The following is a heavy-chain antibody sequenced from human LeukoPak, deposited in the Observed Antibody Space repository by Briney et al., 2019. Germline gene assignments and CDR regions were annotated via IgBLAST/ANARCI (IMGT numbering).Heavy chain of an antibody. D-gene: IGHD4-17*01. Sequence: GGSLRLSCAASGFTFSSYEMNWVRQAPGKGLESVAYISGSGSSMSYADSVKGRFTISRDNAKNSLYLQMNSLRAEDTAVYYCARVGGGKTTVTTSHKHAPQMRNDAFDIWGQGTMVTVSS. J-gene: IGHJ3*02. V-gene: IGHV3-48*03. CDR2: ISGSGSSM. CDR3: ARVGGGKTTVTTSHKHAPQMRNDAFDI. CDR1: GFTFSSYE.